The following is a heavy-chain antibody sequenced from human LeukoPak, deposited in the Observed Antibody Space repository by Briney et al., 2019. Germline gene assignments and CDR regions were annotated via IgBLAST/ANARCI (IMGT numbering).Heavy chain of an antibody. D-gene: IGHD2-2*01. Sequence: AGGSLRLSCAASGFTFGDYAMSWVRQAPGKGLEWVAVISYDGTIRNYADSVKGRFTISRDNSKNTLYLQMNSLTAEDTALYYCAKGGCSSTTCYLANPWGQGTLVTVSS. J-gene: IGHJ5*02. CDR2: ISYDGTIR. CDR1: GFTFGDYA. CDR3: AKGGCSSTTCYLANP. V-gene: IGHV3-30*04.